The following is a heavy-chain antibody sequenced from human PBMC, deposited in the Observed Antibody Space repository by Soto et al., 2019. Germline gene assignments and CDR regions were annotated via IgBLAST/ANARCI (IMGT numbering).Heavy chain of an antibody. CDR2: MNPISGNT. V-gene: IGHV1-8*01. Sequence: ASVKVSCKASGYTFTSYDINWVRQATGQGLEWKGWMNPISGNTGYAQKFQGRVTMTRNTSISTAYMELSSLRSEDTAVYYCARASRHGWFDPWGQGTLVTVSS. CDR3: ARASRHGWFDP. D-gene: IGHD6-6*01. J-gene: IGHJ5*02. CDR1: GYTFTSYD.